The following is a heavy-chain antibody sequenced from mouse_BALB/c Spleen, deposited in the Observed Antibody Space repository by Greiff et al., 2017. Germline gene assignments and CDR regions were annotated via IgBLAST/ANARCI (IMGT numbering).Heavy chain of an antibody. D-gene: IGHD2-4*01. CDR2: ISSGGSYT. CDR1: GFTFSSYG. V-gene: IGHV5-6*01. J-gene: IGHJ2*01. Sequence: EVHLVESGGDLVKPGGSLKLSCAASGFTFSSYGMSWVRQTPDKRLEWVATISSGGSYTYYPDSVKGRFTISRDNAKNTLYLQMSSLKSEDTAMYYCARQTGLYYDYDGYFDYWGQGTTLTVSS. CDR3: ARQTGLYYDYDGYFDY.